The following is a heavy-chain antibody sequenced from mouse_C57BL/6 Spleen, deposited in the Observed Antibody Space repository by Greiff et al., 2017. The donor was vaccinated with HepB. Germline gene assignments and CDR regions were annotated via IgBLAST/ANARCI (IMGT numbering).Heavy chain of an antibody. J-gene: IGHJ2*01. CDR1: GYTFTDYE. V-gene: IGHV1-15*01. CDR3: TRIDSSGFYYFDY. CDR2: IDPETGGT. Sequence: QVQLKQSGAELVRPGASVTLSCKASGYTFTDYEMHWVKQTPVHGLEWIGAIDPETGGTAYNQKFKGKAILTADKSSSTAYMELRSLTSEDSAVYYCTRIDSSGFYYFDYWGQGTTLTVSS. D-gene: IGHD3-2*02.